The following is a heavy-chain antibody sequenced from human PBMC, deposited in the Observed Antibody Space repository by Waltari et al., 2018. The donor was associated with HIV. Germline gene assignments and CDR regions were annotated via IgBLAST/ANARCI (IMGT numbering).Heavy chain of an antibody. CDR3: ARVPFASSWSADSFDV. V-gene: IGHV3-33*01. CDR1: GFRVSDYG. CDR2: IWCDGSKK. Sequence: VQLEESGGGVVQPGRSRRLSCAASGFRVSDYGMHWVRQAPGKGLQWMAVIWCDGSKKGYSDSVKGRFTISKDNSKNTPFLQMNSLSVDDTAVYFCARVPFASSWSADSFDVWGPGTRITCSS. J-gene: IGHJ3*01. D-gene: IGHD6-13*01.